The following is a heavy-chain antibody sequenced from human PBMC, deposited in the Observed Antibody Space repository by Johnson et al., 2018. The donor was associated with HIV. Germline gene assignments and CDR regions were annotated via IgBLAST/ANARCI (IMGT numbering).Heavy chain of an antibody. J-gene: IGHJ3*02. D-gene: IGHD4-17*01. CDR1: GFTFDDYT. CDR3: AKGRDGDSDAFDI. CDR2: ISWDGGST. Sequence: VESGGGVVQPGGSLRLSCAASGFTFDDYTMHWVRQAPGKGLEWVSLISWDGGSTYYADSVKGRFTISRDNSKNSLYLQMNSLRNEDTALYYCAKGRDGDSDAFDIWGQGTMVTVSS. V-gene: IGHV3-43*01.